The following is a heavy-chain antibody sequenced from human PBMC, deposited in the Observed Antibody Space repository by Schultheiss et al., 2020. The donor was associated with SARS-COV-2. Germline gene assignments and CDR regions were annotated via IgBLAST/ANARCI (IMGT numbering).Heavy chain of an antibody. V-gene: IGHV3-15*01. D-gene: IGHD3-3*01. J-gene: IGHJ4*02. CDR1: GFTFSNAW. Sequence: GGSLRLSCAASGFTFSNAWMSWVRQAPGKGLEWVGRIKSKAYGGTTEYAASVKGRFTISRDDSKSIAYLQMNSLKTEDTAVYYCTSRFLEWLLDIDYWGQGTLVTVSS. CDR3: TSRFLEWLLDIDY. CDR2: IKSKAYGGTT.